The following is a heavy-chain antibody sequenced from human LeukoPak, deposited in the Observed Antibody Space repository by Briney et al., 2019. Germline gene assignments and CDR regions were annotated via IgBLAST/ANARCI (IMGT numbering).Heavy chain of an antibody. CDR2: IYHSGST. J-gene: IGHJ3*02. Sequence: SETLSLTCAVSGYSISSGYYWGWIRQPPGKGVEWIGSIYHSGSTYYNPSLKSRVTISVDTPKNQFSLKLSSVTAADTAVYYCARAVELWFGELFGAFDIWGQGTMVTVSS. V-gene: IGHV4-38-2*01. CDR1: GYSISSGYY. CDR3: ARAVELWFGELFGAFDI. D-gene: IGHD3-10*01.